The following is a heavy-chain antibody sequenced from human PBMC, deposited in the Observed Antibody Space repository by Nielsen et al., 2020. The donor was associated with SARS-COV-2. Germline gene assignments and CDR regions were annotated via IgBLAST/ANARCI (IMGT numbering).Heavy chain of an antibody. CDR2: IYHGGSA. V-gene: IGHV4-34*01. J-gene: IGHJ4*02. D-gene: IGHD6-13*01. CDR3: ARLIGYSTSSDY. CDR1: GGSFSGHY. Sequence: SETLSLTCAVYGGSFSGHYWSWIRQTPGKGLEWIGEIYHGGSANYSPSLKSRVTISVDRSNNMFSLRLTSVTAADTGVYYCARLIGYSTSSDYWGQGTLVTVSS.